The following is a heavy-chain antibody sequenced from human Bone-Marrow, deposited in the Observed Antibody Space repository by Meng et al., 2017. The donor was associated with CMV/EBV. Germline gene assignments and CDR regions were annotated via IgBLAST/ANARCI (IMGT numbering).Heavy chain of an antibody. D-gene: IGHD2-2*01. CDR1: GFTFSSYS. CDR3: ARDGLKGYCSSTSYYCY. CDR2: ISSSSSYI. Sequence: GESLKISCAASGFTFSSYSMNWVRQAPGKGLEWVSSISSSSSYIYYADSVKGRFTISRDNAKNSLYLQMNSLRAEDTAVYYCARDGLKGYCSSTSYYCYWGEGTLVTVSS. J-gene: IGHJ4*02. V-gene: IGHV3-21*01.